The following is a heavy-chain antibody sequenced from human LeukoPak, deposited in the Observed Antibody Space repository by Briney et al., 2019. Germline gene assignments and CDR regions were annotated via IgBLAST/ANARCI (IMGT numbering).Heavy chain of an antibody. CDR3: ATPGYCSGGSCYNFYGMDV. D-gene: IGHD2-15*01. CDR1: GGSISSSSYY. Sequence: PSETLSLTCTVSGGSISSSSYYWGWIRQPPGKGLEWIGRIYYSGSTYYNPSLKSRVTISVDTSKNQFSLKLSSVTAADTAVYYCATPGYCSGGSCYNFYGMDVWGQGTTVTVSS. V-gene: IGHV4-39*01. CDR2: IYYSGST. J-gene: IGHJ6*02.